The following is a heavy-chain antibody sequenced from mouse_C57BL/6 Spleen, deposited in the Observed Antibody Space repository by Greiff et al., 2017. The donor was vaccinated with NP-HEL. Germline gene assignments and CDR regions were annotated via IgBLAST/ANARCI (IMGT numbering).Heavy chain of an antibody. J-gene: IGHJ4*01. CDR2: ISSGSSTI. Sequence: VQLQQSGGGLVKPGGSLKLSCAASGFTFSDYGMHWVRQAPEKGLEWVAYISSGSSTIYYADTVKGRFTIARDNAKNTLFLQMTSLRSEDTAMYYCARRGYYGSSLYAMDYWGQGTSVTVSA. CDR3: ARRGYYGSSLYAMDY. V-gene: IGHV5-17*01. CDR1: GFTFSDYG. D-gene: IGHD1-1*01.